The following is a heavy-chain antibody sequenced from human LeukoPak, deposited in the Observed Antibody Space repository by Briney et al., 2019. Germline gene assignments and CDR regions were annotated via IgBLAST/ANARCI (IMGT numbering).Heavy chain of an antibody. CDR2: IYYSGST. D-gene: IGHD2-21*02. CDR1: GGSISSGDYY. V-gene: IGHV4-61*08. Sequence: PSETLSLTCTVSGGSISSGDYYWSWIRQPPGKGLEWIGCIYYSGSTNYNPSLKSRVTISVDTSKNQFSLKLSSVTAADTAVYYCARSVVTANFDYWGQGTLVTVSS. CDR3: ARSVVTANFDY. J-gene: IGHJ4*02.